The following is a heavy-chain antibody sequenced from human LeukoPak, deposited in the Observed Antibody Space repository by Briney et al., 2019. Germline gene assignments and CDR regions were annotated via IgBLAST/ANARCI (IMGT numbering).Heavy chain of an antibody. D-gene: IGHD5-18*01. CDR2: ISYDGSDK. V-gene: IGHV3-30*18. CDR1: GFTFNSYA. CDR3: AKDRNVDTAMVDY. Sequence: GGSLRLSCAASGFTFNSYAMHWVRQAPGKGLEWVALISYDGSDKYYADSVKGRFTISRDNSKNTLYLQMNSLRAEDTAVYYCAKDRNVDTAMVDYWGQGTLVTVSS. J-gene: IGHJ4*02.